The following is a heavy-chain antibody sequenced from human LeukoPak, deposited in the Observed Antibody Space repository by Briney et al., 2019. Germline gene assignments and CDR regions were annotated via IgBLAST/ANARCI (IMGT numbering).Heavy chain of an antibody. Sequence: KPSETLSLTCAVSGGSFSGYYWTWVRQPPGKGLGWGGEINHSGSTNYNPSLKSRVTISVDTSTNQFSLKLNSVTAADTAGYYCARGTDCSSTSCYLVGTYYYYMDVWGKGTTVTVSS. CDR2: INHSGST. D-gene: IGHD2-2*01. CDR3: ARGTDCSSTSCYLVGTYYYYMDV. CDR1: GGSFSGYY. V-gene: IGHV4-34*01. J-gene: IGHJ6*03.